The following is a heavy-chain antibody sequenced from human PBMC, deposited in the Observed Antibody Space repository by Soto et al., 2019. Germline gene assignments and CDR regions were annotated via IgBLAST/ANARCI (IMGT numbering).Heavy chain of an antibody. CDR2: IYYSGST. CDR1: GGSISSYY. CDR3: ARGETLGYCSGGSCYQRGLGWFDP. D-gene: IGHD2-15*01. J-gene: IGHJ5*02. Sequence: QVQLQESGPGLVKPSEPLSLTCTVSGGSISSYYWSWIRQPPGKGLEWIGYIYYSGSTNYNPSLKSRVTISVDTSKNQFSLKLSSVNAADTAVYYCARGETLGYCSGGSCYQRGLGWFDPWGQGTLVTVSS. V-gene: IGHV4-59*01.